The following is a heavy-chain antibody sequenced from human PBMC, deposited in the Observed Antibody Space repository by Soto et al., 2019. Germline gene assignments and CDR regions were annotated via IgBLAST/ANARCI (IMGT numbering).Heavy chain of an antibody. D-gene: IGHD2-2*01. J-gene: IGHJ6*02. V-gene: IGHV1-69*13. CDR2: IIPIFGTA. Sequence: SVKVSCKASGGTFSSYAISWVRQAPGQGLEWMGGIIPIFGTANYAQKFQGRVTITADESTSTAYMELSSLRSEDTAVYYCARDSDIVVVPAADYGMDVWGQGTTVTVSS. CDR1: GGTFSSYA. CDR3: ARDSDIVVVPAADYGMDV.